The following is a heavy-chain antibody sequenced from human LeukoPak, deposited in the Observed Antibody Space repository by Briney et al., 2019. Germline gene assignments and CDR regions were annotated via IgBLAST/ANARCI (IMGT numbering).Heavy chain of an antibody. CDR3: AGSYYGDNSNFDY. J-gene: IGHJ4*02. CDR2: ISSRSNYI. V-gene: IGHV3-21*01. CDR1: GFTFSTYS. Sequence: GGSLRLSCAASGFTFSTYSMNWVRQAPGKGLEWVSSISSRSNYIYYADSVKGRFTISRDNAKTSLYLQMNSLRAEDTAVYYCAGSYYGDNSNFDYWGQGTLVTVSS. D-gene: IGHD4-23*01.